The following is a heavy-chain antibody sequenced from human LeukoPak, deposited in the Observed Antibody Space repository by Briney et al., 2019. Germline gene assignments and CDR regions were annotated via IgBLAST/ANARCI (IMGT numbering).Heavy chain of an antibody. CDR1: GFTFSSYS. J-gene: IGHJ5*02. Sequence: GGSLRLSCAASGFTFSSYSMNWVRQAPGKGLEWVSSISSSSSYIYYADSVKGRFTISRDNSKNTLYLQMNSLRAEDTAVYYCAKASVVVPAAWGQGTLVTVSS. D-gene: IGHD2-2*01. CDR3: AKASVVVPAA. V-gene: IGHV3-21*01. CDR2: ISSSSSYI.